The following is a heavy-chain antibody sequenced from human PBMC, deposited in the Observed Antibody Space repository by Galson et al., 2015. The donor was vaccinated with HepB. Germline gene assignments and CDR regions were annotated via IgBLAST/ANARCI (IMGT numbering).Heavy chain of an antibody. Sequence: SLRLSCAASGSTLSSYGMHWVRQAPGKGLEWVAVIWYDGSNKYYADSVKGRFTISRDNFKKMVYLQMNSLRAEDTAVYYCARDRVLRSLGYWYFDLWGRGTLVTVSS. CDR1: GSTLSSYG. CDR3: ARDRVLRSLGYWYFDL. CDR2: IWYDGSNK. V-gene: IGHV3-33*08. D-gene: IGHD4-17*01. J-gene: IGHJ2*01.